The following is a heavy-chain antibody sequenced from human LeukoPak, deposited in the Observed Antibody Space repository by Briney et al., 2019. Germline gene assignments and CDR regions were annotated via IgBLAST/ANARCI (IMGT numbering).Heavy chain of an antibody. Sequence: GESLKISCKGSGYSFTTSWISWVRQVPGKGLEWMGRIDPSESYTNYSPSFQGHVTISVDKSIRTAYLQWSSLRASDTAMYYCARHDANIVYHYFDYWGQGTLVTVSS. CDR1: GYSFTTSW. D-gene: IGHD5/OR15-5a*01. J-gene: IGHJ4*02. CDR3: ARHDANIVYHYFDY. CDR2: IDPSESYT. V-gene: IGHV5-10-1*01.